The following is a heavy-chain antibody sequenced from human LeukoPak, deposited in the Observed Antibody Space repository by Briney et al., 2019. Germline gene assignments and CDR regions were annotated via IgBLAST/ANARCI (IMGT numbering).Heavy chain of an antibody. J-gene: IGHJ4*02. CDR3: AMNAGQWLVPFDH. V-gene: IGHV3-23*01. CDR1: GFTFSSHA. Sequence: GGSLRLSCEASGFTFSSHAMNWVRQAPGKGLEWVSVISGSGGSTYYADSVKGRFTISRDNSKNTLYVLMNSLRAEDTAVYYCAMNAGQWLVPFDHWAQGTLVTVSS. CDR2: ISGSGGST. D-gene: IGHD6-19*01.